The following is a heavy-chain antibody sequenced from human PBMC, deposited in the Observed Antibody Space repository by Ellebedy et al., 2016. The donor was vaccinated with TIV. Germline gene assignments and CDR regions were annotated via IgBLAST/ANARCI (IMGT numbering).Heavy chain of an antibody. CDR2: INPSDGLT. Sequence: ASVKVSCKASGYTFTTYFMHWVRQAPGQGLECMGIINPSDGLTGYAQKFQGRVTMSSDTSTNTVYMELSSLRSEDTAVYYCARMWLGGTFDYWGQGTLVTVSS. CDR3: ARMWLGGTFDY. V-gene: IGHV1-46*01. D-gene: IGHD6-19*01. J-gene: IGHJ4*02. CDR1: GYTFTTYF.